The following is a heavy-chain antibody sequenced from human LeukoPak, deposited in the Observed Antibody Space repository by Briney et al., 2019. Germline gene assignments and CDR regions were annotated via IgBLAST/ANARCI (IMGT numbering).Heavy chain of an antibody. CDR1: GGSISSYY. CDR3: ARSHAYGDYVRWFDP. J-gene: IGHJ5*02. V-gene: IGHV4-59*01. Sequence: SETLSLTCTVSGGSISSYYWSWIRQPPGKGLEGIGYIYYSGSTNYNPSLTRRVTISVDTSKNQFSLKLSSVTAADTAVYYCARSHAYGDYVRWFDPWGQGTLVTVSS. D-gene: IGHD4-17*01. CDR2: IYYSGST.